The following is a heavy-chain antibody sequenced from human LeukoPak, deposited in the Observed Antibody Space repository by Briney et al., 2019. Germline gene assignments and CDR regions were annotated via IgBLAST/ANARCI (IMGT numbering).Heavy chain of an antibody. J-gene: IGHJ4*02. D-gene: IGHD1-26*01. CDR2: ISAYNGNT. Sequence: ASVKVSCKASGYTFTSYGISWARQAPGQGLEWMGWISAYNGNTNYAQKLQGRVTMTTDTSTSTAYMELRSLRSDDTAVYYCARSRVGATSFDYWGQGTLVTVSS. CDR3: ARSRVGATSFDY. CDR1: GYTFTSYG. V-gene: IGHV1-18*01.